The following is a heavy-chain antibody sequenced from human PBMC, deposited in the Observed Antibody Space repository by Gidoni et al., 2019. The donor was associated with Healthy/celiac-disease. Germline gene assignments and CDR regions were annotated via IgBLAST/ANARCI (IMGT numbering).Heavy chain of an antibody. CDR3: ARQADIVVVPAASNDY. CDR1: GCSISSSSSY. CDR2: IYYSGST. V-gene: IGHV4-39*01. J-gene: IGHJ4*02. D-gene: IGHD2-2*01. Sequence: QLQLQESGPGLVQPSETLSLTCTVSGCSISSSSSYWGWIRQPPGKGLEWLGSIYYSGSTYYNPSLKSRVTISVDTSKNQFSLKLSSVTAADTAVYYCARQADIVVVPAASNDYWGQGTLVTVSS.